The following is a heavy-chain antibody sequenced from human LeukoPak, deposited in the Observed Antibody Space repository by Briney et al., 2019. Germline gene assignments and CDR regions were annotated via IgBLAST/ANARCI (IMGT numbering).Heavy chain of an antibody. Sequence: PGGSLRLSCAASGFTFTTNAMSWVRQAPGKGLEWVSAISGRSGATYYADSVKGRFTISRDNSKNTLYLQMNSLRVEDTAVYYCAKDQVSLAGRASYIDCWGQGTLVTVSS. D-gene: IGHD6-19*01. CDR2: ISGRSGAT. CDR1: GFTFTTNA. CDR3: AKDQVSLAGRASYIDC. V-gene: IGHV3-23*01. J-gene: IGHJ4*02.